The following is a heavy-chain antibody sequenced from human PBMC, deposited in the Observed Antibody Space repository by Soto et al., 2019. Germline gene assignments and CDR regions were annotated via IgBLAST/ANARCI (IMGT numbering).Heavy chain of an antibody. D-gene: IGHD3-3*01. CDR1: GYTFTGYY. V-gene: IGHV1-2*04. Sequence: ASVKVSCKASGYTFTGYYMHWVRQAPGQGLEWMGWINPNSGGTNYAQKFQGWVTMTRDTSISTAYMELSRLGSDDTAVYYCARGWEIELLRFYYFDYWGQGTLVTVSS. CDR3: ARGWEIELLRFYYFDY. J-gene: IGHJ4*02. CDR2: INPNSGGT.